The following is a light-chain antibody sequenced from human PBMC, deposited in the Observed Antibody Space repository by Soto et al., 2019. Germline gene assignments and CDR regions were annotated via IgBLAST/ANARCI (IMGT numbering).Light chain of an antibody. CDR2: GAS. CDR1: QGISSF. CDR3: QQLNSFPIA. J-gene: IGKJ3*01. Sequence: IQLTQSPSSLSASVGDRVTITCRARQGISSFLAWYQQKPGRAPKLLIYGASTLQSGVPSRFDGSGSGTDFTLTISSLQPEDFATYYSQQLNSFPIAFGPGTKVEIQ. V-gene: IGKV1-9*01.